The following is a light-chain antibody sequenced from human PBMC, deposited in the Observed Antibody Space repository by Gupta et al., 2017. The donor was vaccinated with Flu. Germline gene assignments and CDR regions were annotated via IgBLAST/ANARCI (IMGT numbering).Light chain of an antibody. CDR3: QQLNSSPQT. J-gene: IGKJ1*01. V-gene: IGKV1-9*01. CDR2: AAS. CDR1: QGISSY. Sequence: DIQLTQSPSFLSASVGDRVTITCRASQGISSYLAWYQQKPGKAPKLLIYAASTLQSGVPSRFSGSGSGTEFTLTISSLQPEDFATYYCQQLNSSPQTFGQGTKVEIK.